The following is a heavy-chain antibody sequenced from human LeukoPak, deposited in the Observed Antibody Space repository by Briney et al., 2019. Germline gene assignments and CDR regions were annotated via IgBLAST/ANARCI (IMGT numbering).Heavy chain of an antibody. V-gene: IGHV1-2*02. CDR2: INPNSGGT. D-gene: IGHD2/OR15-2a*01. J-gene: IGHJ5*02. CDR3: ARDAALGNNNWFDP. CDR1: EYTFTGYY. Sequence: ASVKVSCKASEYTFTGYYMNWVRQAPGQGLEWMGWINPNSGGTNYAQQFQGRVTMTWDTSISTAYMELGRLRPDDTAVYYCARDAALGNNNWFDPWGQGTLVTVSS.